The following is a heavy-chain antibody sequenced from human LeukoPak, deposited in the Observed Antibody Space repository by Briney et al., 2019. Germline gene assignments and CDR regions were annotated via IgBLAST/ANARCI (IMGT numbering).Heavy chain of an antibody. CDR2: INSDGSST. Sequence: HPGGSLRLSCAVSGFTFSSYWMHWVRQAPGKGVVWVSRINSDGSSTSYADSVKGRFTISRDNAKNTLYLQMNSLRAEDTAVYYCATSIVGVDYWGQGTLVTVSS. D-gene: IGHD1-26*01. CDR3: ATSIVGVDY. V-gene: IGHV3-74*01. J-gene: IGHJ4*02. CDR1: GFTFSSYW.